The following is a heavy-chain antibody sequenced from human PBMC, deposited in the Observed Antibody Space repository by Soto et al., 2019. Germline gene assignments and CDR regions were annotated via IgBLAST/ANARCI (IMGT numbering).Heavy chain of an antibody. D-gene: IGHD4-4*01. J-gene: IGHJ4*02. CDR2: IFDSGNA. Sequence: QVQLQESGPGLVKPSETLSLTCTVSDGSINSYCWSWIRQPPGKGLEWIAYIFDSGNANYNPSLKSRVTLSVDTSKNQFSLKLTSVTAADTAVYYCARHRRTTVAKFYFDNWGQGALVSVSS. V-gene: IGHV4-59*08. CDR1: DGSINSYC. CDR3: ARHRRTTVAKFYFDN.